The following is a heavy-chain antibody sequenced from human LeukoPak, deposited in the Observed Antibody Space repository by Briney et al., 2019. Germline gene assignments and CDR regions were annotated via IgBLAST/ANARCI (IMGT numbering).Heavy chain of an antibody. CDR2: IYHSGST. V-gene: IGHV4-38-2*02. CDR1: GGSISSYY. D-gene: IGHD3-16*01. CDR3: ARDRMVTYGGYYYYYYMDV. Sequence: SETLSLTCTVSGGSISSYYWSWIRQPPGKGLEWIGSIYHSGSTYYNPSLKSRVTISVDTSKNQFSLKLSSVTAADTAVYYCARDRMVTYGGYYYYYYMDVWGKGTTVTVSS. J-gene: IGHJ6*03.